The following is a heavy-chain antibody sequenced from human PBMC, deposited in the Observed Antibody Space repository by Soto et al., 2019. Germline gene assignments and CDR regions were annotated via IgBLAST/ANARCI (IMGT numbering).Heavy chain of an antibody. Sequence: LGVSLTISCACAGYNVNNYWIGWVRQLPGKGLEWIGIIYPLDSDVKYSPSFQGQVTISADKSINTAYLQWSSLRASDSATYYCGRFPVRNFDYWGQGTPVTVS. V-gene: IGHV5-51*01. J-gene: IGHJ4*02. D-gene: IGHD3-10*01. CDR2: IYPLDSDV. CDR1: GYNVNNYW. CDR3: GRFPVRNFDY.